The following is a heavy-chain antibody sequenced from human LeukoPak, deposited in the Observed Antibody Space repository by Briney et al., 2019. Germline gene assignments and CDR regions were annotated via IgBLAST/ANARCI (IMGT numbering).Heavy chain of an antibody. V-gene: IGHV4-39*07. CDR1: DDSAYSSGFY. J-gene: IGHJ4*02. CDR2: FNHGGNT. CDR3: AADRDLRWFYF. Sequence: SETLSLTCTVSDDSAYSSGFYWGWIRQPPGKGLDWTGSFNHGGNTYYNPSPKSPVTISGDTYKKQFSLKLSSVTAADTAVYYCAADRDLRWFYFWGQGTLVTVSS. D-gene: IGHD2-21*01.